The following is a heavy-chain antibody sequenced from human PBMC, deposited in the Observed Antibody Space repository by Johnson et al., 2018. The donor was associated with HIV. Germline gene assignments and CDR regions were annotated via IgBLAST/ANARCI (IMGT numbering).Heavy chain of an antibody. CDR3: TTDWYSSSWYGALDAFDI. Sequence: VQLVESGGGVVRPGGSLRLSCAASGFTFDDYGMNWVRQAPGKGLEWVGRIKSKTDGGTTDYAAPVKGRFTISRDDSKNTLYLQMNSLKTEDTAVYYCTTDWYSSSWYGALDAFDIWGQGTMVTVSS. CDR2: IKSKTDGGTT. D-gene: IGHD6-13*01. CDR1: GFTFDDYG. J-gene: IGHJ3*02. V-gene: IGHV3-15*01.